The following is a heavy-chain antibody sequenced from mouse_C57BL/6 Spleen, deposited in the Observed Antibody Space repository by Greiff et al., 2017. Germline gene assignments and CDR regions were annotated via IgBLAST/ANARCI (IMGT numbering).Heavy chain of an antibody. J-gene: IGHJ2*01. CDR3: TVYGSSYVAFDY. CDR1: GFNIKDDY. CDR2: IDPENGDT. V-gene: IGHV14-4*01. D-gene: IGHD1-1*01. Sequence: DVKLVESGAELVRPGASVKLSCTASGFNIKDDYMHWVKQRPEQGLEWIGWIDPENGDTEYASKFQGKATITADTSSNTAYLQLSSLTSEDTAVYYCTVYGSSYVAFDYWGQGTTLTVSS.